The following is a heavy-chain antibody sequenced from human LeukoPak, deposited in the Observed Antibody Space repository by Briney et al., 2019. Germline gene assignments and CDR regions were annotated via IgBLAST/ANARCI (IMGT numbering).Heavy chain of an antibody. D-gene: IGHD1-26*01. CDR3: ARDGEGATDFDH. CDR2: INAYNGYT. CDR1: GYTLTSYG. Sequence: GASVKVSCKASGYTLTSYGISWVRQAPGQGLEWMGWINAYNGYTNYAQKFQGRVTMTTDTSTSTAYMELRSLRSDDTAVYYCARDGEGATDFDHRGQGTLVTVSS. V-gene: IGHV1-18*01. J-gene: IGHJ4*02.